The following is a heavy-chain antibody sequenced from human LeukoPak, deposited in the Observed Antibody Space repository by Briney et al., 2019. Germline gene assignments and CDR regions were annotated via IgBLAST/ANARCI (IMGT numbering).Heavy chain of an antibody. CDR1: GFTFYNYA. CDR2: ISSDGRNT. CDR3: AKVGYNFWSGYNY. Sequence: GGSLRLSCAASGFTFYNYAMNWVRQAPGKGLEWVSGISSDGRNTYYADSVKGRFTISRDNSKNTLYLQMNSLRAEDTAVYYCAKVGYNFWSGYNYWGQGTLVTVSS. J-gene: IGHJ4*02. D-gene: IGHD3-3*01. V-gene: IGHV3-23*01.